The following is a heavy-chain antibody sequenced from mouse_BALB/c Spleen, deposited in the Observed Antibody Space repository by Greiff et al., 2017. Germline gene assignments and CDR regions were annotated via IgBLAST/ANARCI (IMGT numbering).Heavy chain of an antibody. J-gene: IGHJ4*01. Sequence: LQQPGSELVRPGASVKLSCKASGYTFTSYWMHWVKQRPGQGLEWIGNIYPGSGSTNYDEKFKSKATLTVDTSSSTAYMQLSSLTSEDSAVYCCTRGGDYWGQGTSVTVSS. CDR3: TRGGDY. CDR2: IYPGSGST. CDR1: GYTFTSYW. V-gene: IGHV1S22*01.